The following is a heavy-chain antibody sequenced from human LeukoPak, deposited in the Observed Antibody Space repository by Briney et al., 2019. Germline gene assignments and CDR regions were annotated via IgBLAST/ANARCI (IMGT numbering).Heavy chain of an antibody. Sequence: GGSLRLSCAASGFTLRSFGMSWVRQAPGKGLGWVSSISGSGGCTYYTASVKGRFTIPRHNSKNTLYLQMNSLRAEDTAEYYCAKAGGGGAITMVRGVKGDYYYMDVWGKGTTVSISS. J-gene: IGHJ6*03. CDR2: ISGSGGCT. CDR3: AKAGGGGAITMVRGVKGDYYYMDV. D-gene: IGHD3-10*01. V-gene: IGHV3-23*01. CDR1: GFTLRSFG.